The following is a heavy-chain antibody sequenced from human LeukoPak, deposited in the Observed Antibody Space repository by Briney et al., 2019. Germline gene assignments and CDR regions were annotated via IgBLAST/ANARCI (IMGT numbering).Heavy chain of an antibody. V-gene: IGHV3-30*02. J-gene: IGHJ6*03. D-gene: IGHD3-3*01. CDR1: GFTFSSYG. Sequence: GGSLRLSCGVSGFTFSSYGMHWVRQAPGKGLEWVAFIRYDGSNKYYADSVKGRFTISRDNSKNTLYLQMNSLRAENTAVYYCAKDGGVTTRYYYYYYMDVWGKGTTVTISS. CDR3: AKDGGVTTRYYYYYYMDV. CDR2: IRYDGSNK.